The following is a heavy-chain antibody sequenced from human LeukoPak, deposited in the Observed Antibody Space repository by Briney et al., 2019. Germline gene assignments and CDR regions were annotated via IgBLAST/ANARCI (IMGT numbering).Heavy chain of an antibody. Sequence: SETLSLTCTVSGGSISSSSYYWGWIRQPPGKGLEWIGSIYYSGSTYYNPSLKSRVTISVDTSKNQFSLKLSSVTAADTAVYYCARVGYCSGGSCYLVDYYYGMDVWGQGTTVTVSS. J-gene: IGHJ6*02. CDR3: ARVGYCSGGSCYLVDYYYGMDV. V-gene: IGHV4-39*07. CDR1: GGSISSSSYY. D-gene: IGHD2-15*01. CDR2: IYYSGST.